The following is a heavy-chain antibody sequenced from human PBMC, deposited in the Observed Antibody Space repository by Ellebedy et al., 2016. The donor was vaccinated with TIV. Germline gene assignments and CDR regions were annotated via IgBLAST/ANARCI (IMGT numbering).Heavy chain of an antibody. D-gene: IGHD5-18*01. V-gene: IGHV1-3*01. CDR3: ARGPRIQLWLKPFDY. CDR2: INAGNGNT. Sequence: ASVKVSCKASGYTFTSYAMHWVRQAPGQRLEWMGWINAGNGNTKYSQKFQGIVTIIRDTSASTAYMELSSLRSEDTAVYYCARGPRIQLWLKPFDYWGQGTLVTVSS. CDR1: GYTFTSYA. J-gene: IGHJ4*02.